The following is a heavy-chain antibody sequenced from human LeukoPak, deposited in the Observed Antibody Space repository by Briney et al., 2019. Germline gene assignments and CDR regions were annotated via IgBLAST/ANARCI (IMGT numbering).Heavy chain of an antibody. J-gene: IGHJ5*02. Sequence: KTSETLSLTCTVSGGSISSGGYYWSWIRQHPGKGLEWIGYIYYSGSTYYNPSLKSRVAISVDTSKNQFSLKLSSVTAADTAVYYCARAYCSSTSCYKMGDPPGFDPWGQGTLVTVSS. D-gene: IGHD2-2*01. CDR3: ARAYCSSTSCYKMGDPPGFDP. CDR2: IYYSGST. CDR1: GGSISSGGYY. V-gene: IGHV4-31*03.